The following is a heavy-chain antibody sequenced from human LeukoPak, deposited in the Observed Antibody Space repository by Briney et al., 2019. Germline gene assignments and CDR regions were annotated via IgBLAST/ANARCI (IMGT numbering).Heavy chain of an antibody. J-gene: IGHJ5*02. CDR1: GYTFTGYY. V-gene: IGHV1-2*02. Sequence: ASVKVSCKASGYTFTGYYMHWVRQAPGQGLEWMGWINPNSGGTNYAQKFQGRVTMTRDTSISTAYMELSRLRSDDTAVYYCARVPHPITMVRGVIIWFDPWGQGTLGTVSS. D-gene: IGHD3-10*01. CDR2: INPNSGGT. CDR3: ARVPHPITMVRGVIIWFDP.